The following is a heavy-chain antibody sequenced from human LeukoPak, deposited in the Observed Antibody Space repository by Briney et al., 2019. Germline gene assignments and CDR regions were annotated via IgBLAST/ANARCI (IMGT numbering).Heavy chain of an antibody. CDR3: ARTGDGSFDY. V-gene: IGHV1-2*02. Sequence: ASVKVSCKASGYTFTASYMHWVRQAPGQGLECMGWINPNSGGTNYAQKFQGKVTMTRDTSISTACLELSNLSSDDTAVYYCARTGDGSFDYWGQGTLVTVSS. CDR1: GYTFTASY. CDR2: INPNSGGT. J-gene: IGHJ4*02. D-gene: IGHD2-15*01.